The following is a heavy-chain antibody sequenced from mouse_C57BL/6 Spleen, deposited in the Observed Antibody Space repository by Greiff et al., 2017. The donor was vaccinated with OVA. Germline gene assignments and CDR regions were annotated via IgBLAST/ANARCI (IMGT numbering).Heavy chain of an antibody. CDR3: AGDAGDYDGFDY. J-gene: IGHJ2*01. CDR2: SRNKANDYTT. V-gene: IGHV7-1*01. CDR1: GFTFSDFY. Sequence: EVKLVESGGGLVQSGRSLRLSCATSGFTFSDFYMEWVRQAPGKGLEWIAASRNKANDYTTDYSASVKGRFIVSRDTSQSILYLQMNALRAEDTAIEYCAGDAGDYDGFDYWGQGTTLTVSS. D-gene: IGHD2-4*01.